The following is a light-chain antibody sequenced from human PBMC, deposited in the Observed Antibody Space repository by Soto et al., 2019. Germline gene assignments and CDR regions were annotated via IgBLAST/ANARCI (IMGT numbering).Light chain of an antibody. J-gene: IGLJ1*01. Sequence: HSALTQPASVSGSPGQSITISCTGTSSDVGSYNLVSWYQQHPGKAPKLMIYEGSKRPSGVSNRFSGSKSGNTASLTISGLQAEDEADYYCCSYADSSTLFGTGTKLTVL. CDR3: CSYADSSTL. CDR2: EGS. V-gene: IGLV2-23*03. CDR1: SSDVGSYNL.